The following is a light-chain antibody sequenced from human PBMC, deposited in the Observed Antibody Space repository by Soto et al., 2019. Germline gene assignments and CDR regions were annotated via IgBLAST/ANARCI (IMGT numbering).Light chain of an antibody. J-gene: IGKJ1*01. CDR3: QQYNGYSRT. Sequence: DIQMTQSPSTLSASVGDRVTITCRASQSIGSSLAWYQQKPGKAPNLLISDASSLERGVPSRFSGSGSGTEFTLTIRSLQPDDFATYYRQQYNGYSRTFGQGTKVEIK. CDR2: DAS. CDR1: QSIGSS. V-gene: IGKV1-5*01.